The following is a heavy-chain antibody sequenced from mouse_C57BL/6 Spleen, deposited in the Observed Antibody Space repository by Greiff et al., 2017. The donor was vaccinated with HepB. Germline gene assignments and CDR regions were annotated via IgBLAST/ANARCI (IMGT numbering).Heavy chain of an antibody. Sequence: QVQLQESGAELVRPGTSVKVSCKASGYAFTNYLIEWVKQRPGQGLEWIGVINPGSGGTNYNEKFKGKATLTADKSSSTAYMQLSSLTSEDSAVYFCARGIYDYDYAMDYWGQGTSVTVSS. V-gene: IGHV1-54*01. CDR1: GYAFTNYL. CDR2: INPGSGGT. D-gene: IGHD2-4*01. J-gene: IGHJ4*01. CDR3: ARGIYDYDYAMDY.